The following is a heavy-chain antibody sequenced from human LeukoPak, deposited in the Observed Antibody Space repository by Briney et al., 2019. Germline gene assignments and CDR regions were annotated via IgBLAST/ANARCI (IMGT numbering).Heavy chain of an antibody. J-gene: IGHJ4*02. Sequence: PGGSLRLSCAASGFTFDDYAMHWVRQAPGKGLEWVSGISWNSDNIGYADSVKGRFTISRDNDKNSLYLQINNPRPEDMAIYYCAKDRYSSTWYYIDYWGQGALVTVSS. D-gene: IGHD6-13*01. CDR1: GFTFDDYA. CDR3: AKDRYSSTWYYIDY. CDR2: ISWNSDNI. V-gene: IGHV3-9*03.